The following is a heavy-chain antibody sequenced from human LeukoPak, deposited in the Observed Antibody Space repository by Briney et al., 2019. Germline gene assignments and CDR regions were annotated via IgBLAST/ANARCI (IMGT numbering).Heavy chain of an antibody. CDR2: IYYCGST. Sequence: PSQTLSLTCTVSGGSISSGDYYWSWIRQPPGKGLEWIGYIYYCGSTYYNPSLKSRVTISVDTSKNQFSLKLTSVTAADTAVYYCARDFWSGYSHWYFDLWGRGTLVTVSS. CDR3: ARDFWSGYSHWYFDL. D-gene: IGHD3-3*01. CDR1: GGSISSGDYY. V-gene: IGHV4-30-4*08. J-gene: IGHJ2*01.